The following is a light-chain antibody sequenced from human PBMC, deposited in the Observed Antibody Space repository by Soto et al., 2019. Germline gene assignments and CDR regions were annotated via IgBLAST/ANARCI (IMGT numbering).Light chain of an antibody. CDR3: EQYEDLPGT. Sequence: DIQMTQSPSSLSAFVGDRVTLTCQASQDISNYLNWYQQKPGKAPTLLIYDASDLKTGVPSRFSGGGSGTEFTFTISSLQPEDIATDYCEQYEDLPGTFGPGTKVNI. CDR2: DAS. V-gene: IGKV1-33*01. J-gene: IGKJ3*01. CDR1: QDISNY.